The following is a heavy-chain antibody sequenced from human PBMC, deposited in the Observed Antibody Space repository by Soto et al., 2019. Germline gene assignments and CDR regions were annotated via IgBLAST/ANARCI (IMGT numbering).Heavy chain of an antibody. CDR2: ISYDGSNK. CDR1: GFTFSSYA. V-gene: IGHV3-30-3*01. J-gene: IGHJ4*02. D-gene: IGHD3-22*01. Sequence: GGSLRLSCAASGFTFSSYAMHWVRQAPGKGLEWVAVISYDGSNKYYADSVKGRFTISRDNSKNTLYLQMNSLRAEDTAVYYCAREGDYYDSSGYFDYWGQGTLVTVSS. CDR3: AREGDYYDSSGYFDY.